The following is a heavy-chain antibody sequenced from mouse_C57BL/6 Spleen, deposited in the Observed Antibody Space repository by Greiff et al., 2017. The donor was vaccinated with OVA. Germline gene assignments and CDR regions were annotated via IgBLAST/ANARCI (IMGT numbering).Heavy chain of an antibody. J-gene: IGHJ2*01. Sequence: EVQLQQSGPELVKPGASVKIPCKASGYTFTDYNMDWVKQSHGKSLEWIGDINPNNGGTIYNQKFKGKATLTVDKSSSTAYMELRSLTSEDTAVYYCARSDYYGSSLGFDYWGQGTTLTVSS. V-gene: IGHV1-18*01. CDR3: ARSDYYGSSLGFDY. CDR1: GYTFTDYN. CDR2: INPNNGGT. D-gene: IGHD1-1*01.